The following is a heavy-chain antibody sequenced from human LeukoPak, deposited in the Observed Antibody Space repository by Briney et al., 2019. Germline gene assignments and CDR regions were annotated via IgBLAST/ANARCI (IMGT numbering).Heavy chain of an antibody. CDR1: GFTFSSYS. V-gene: IGHV3-30*03. D-gene: IGHD3-10*01. J-gene: IGHJ4*02. CDR3: AREKRAMVRGGVSYYFDY. Sequence: GGSLRLSCAASGFTFSSYSMNWVRQAPGKGLEWVAVISYDGSNKYYADSVKGRFTISRDNSKNTLYLQMNSLRAEDTAVYYCAREKRAMVRGGVSYYFDYWGQGTLVTVSS. CDR2: ISYDGSNK.